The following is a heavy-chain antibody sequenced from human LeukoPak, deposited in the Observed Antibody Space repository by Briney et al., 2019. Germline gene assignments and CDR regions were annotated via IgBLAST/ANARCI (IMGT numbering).Heavy chain of an antibody. V-gene: IGHV1-2*02. CDR1: GYTFTDYY. CDR2: VNPNSGDT. Sequence: ASVKVSCKASGYTFTDYYMHWVRQAPGQGLERVGWVNPNSGDTKYAQKFQGRVTMTRDTSITIAYMEVSRLRSDDTAVYYCARDTARITIFGVAKYMDVWGKGTTVTVSS. D-gene: IGHD3-3*01. J-gene: IGHJ6*03. CDR3: ARDTARITIFGVAKYMDV.